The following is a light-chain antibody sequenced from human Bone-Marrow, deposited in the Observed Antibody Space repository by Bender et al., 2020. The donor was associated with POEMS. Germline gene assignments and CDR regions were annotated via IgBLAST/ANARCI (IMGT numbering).Light chain of an antibody. Sequence: QSALTQPASVSGSPGQSITISCTGTSSDVGGFVYVSWYQQHPGKVPKLMIYDVSNRPSGVSNRFSGSKSGNTASLTISGLQAEDEADYYCTSYTSTSTPYVFGTGTKVTVL. J-gene: IGLJ1*01. CDR2: DVS. CDR3: TSYTSTSTPYV. CDR1: SSDVGGFVY. V-gene: IGLV2-14*01.